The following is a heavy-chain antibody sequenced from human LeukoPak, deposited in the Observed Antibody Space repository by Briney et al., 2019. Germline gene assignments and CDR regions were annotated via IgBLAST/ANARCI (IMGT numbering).Heavy chain of an antibody. CDR3: ARHGYIQFLPY. CDR2: IDSSGTT. J-gene: IGHJ4*02. CDR1: GASISRDTFF. D-gene: IGHD5-18*01. Sequence: SSETLSLTCTVSGASISRDTFFWGWIRQSPEKGLEWIGSIDSSGTTHYNSSLKSRVIISVDTSKNQVSLNLTSVTFADTAVYYCARHGYIQFLPYWGLGTQVIVSS. V-gene: IGHV4-39*01.